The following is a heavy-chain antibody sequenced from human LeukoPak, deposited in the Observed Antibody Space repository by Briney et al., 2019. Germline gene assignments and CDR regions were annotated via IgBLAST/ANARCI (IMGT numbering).Heavy chain of an antibody. CDR3: AKDPTEIVVVQAHYYYYYYMDV. CDR1: GFTFSSYG. D-gene: IGHD2-2*01. V-gene: IGHV3-30*02. CDR2: IRYDGSNK. Sequence: GGSLRLSCAASGFTFSSYGMHWVRQAPGKGLEWVAFIRYDGSNKYYADSVKGRFTISRDNSKNTLYLQMNSLRAEDTAVYYCAKDPTEIVVVQAHYYYYYYMDVWGKGTTVTVSS. J-gene: IGHJ6*03.